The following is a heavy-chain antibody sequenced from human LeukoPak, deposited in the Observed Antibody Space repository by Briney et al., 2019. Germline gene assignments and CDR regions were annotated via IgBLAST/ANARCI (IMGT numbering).Heavy chain of an antibody. Sequence: ASVKVSCKASGYTFTGYYMHWVRQAPGQGLEWMGWINPNSGGTNYAQKFQGRVTMTRDTSISTAYMELSRLRSDDTAVYYCARGSADDFWSGRFDYWGQGTLVTVSS. CDR2: INPNSGGT. J-gene: IGHJ4*02. V-gene: IGHV1-2*02. CDR3: ARGSADDFWSGRFDY. D-gene: IGHD3-3*01. CDR1: GYTFTGYY.